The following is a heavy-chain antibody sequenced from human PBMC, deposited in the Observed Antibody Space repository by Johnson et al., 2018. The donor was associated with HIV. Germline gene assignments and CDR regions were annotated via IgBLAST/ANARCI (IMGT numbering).Heavy chain of an antibody. V-gene: IGHV3-66*01. CDR2: IYSGGST. CDR1: GFIFSSYA. CDR3: ASEVRGVLDI. Sequence: VQLVESGGGLVQPGGSLRLSCAVSGFIFSSYAMHWVRQAPGKGLEWVAIIYSGGSTYYADSVKGRFTISRDNSKNTLYLQMNSLRVEDTAVYYCASEVRGVLDIWGQGTMVTVSS. J-gene: IGHJ3*02. D-gene: IGHD3-10*01.